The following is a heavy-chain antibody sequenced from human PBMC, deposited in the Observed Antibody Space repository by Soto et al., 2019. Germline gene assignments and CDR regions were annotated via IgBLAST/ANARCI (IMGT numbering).Heavy chain of an antibody. J-gene: IGHJ4*02. D-gene: IGHD6-19*01. CDR2: ISSSSSYI. CDR1: GFTFSSYS. CDR3: ARDSRLYSSGCYY. V-gene: IGHV3-21*01. Sequence: EVQLVESGGGLVKPGWSLRLSCAASGFTFSSYSMNWVRQAPGKGLEWVSSISSSSSYIYYADSVKGRFTISRDNAKNSLYLKMNSLRAEDTAVYYCARDSRLYSSGCYYWGQGTLVTVSS.